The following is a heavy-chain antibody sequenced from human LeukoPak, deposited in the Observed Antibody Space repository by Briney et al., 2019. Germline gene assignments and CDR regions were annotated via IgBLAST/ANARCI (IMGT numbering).Heavy chain of an antibody. V-gene: IGHV1-18*01. Sequence: ASVKVSCKASGYTFTSYGISWVRQAPGQGLEWMGWIDAYNGNTNYAQKLQGRVTMTTDTSTSTAYMELRSLRSDDTAVYYCAREGYSSSWYWFDPWGQGTLVTVSS. J-gene: IGHJ5*02. CDR2: IDAYNGNT. CDR3: AREGYSSSWYWFDP. D-gene: IGHD6-13*01. CDR1: GYTFTSYG.